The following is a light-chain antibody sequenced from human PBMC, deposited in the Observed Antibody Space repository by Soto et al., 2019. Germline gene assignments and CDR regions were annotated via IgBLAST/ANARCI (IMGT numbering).Light chain of an antibody. J-gene: IGKJ2*01. CDR3: QQCYRPPYT. Sequence: DIVMTQSPDSLAVSLGERATINCKSSQSVLYSSNNKNYLAWYQQKPGQPPKLLIYWASTRESGVPDRFTGSGSVTDFTLTISTLQAEDVAVYYCQQCYRPPYTFCQGTKLQIK. CDR1: QSVLYSSNNKNY. CDR2: WAS. V-gene: IGKV4-1*01.